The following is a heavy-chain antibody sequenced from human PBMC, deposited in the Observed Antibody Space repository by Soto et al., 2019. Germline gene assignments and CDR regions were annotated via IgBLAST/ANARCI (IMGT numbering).Heavy chain of an antibody. CDR2: IFPRDFDV. J-gene: IGHJ3*02. D-gene: IGHD3-22*01. CDR3: ARHGHYYDSSGYYFFRPADAFDI. Sequence: PGESLKISCQTSGYTFTNYWIGWVRQMPGGGLEWLGLIFPRDFDVRYSPSFEGQVTISADKSISTAYLQWSSLKASDTAMYYCARHGHYYDSSGYYFFRPADAFDIWGQGTMVTVSS. V-gene: IGHV5-51*01. CDR1: GYTFTNYW.